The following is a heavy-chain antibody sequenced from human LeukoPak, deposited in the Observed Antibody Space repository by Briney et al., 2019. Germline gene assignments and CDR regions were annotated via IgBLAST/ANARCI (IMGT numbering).Heavy chain of an antibody. D-gene: IGHD5-24*01. CDR2: INPSGGST. V-gene: IGHV1-46*01. Sequence: ASVKVSCKASGYTLTTYYIHWVRQAPGQGHEWMGIINPSGGSTSYAQKFQGRVTMTRDTSTSTVYMELSSLRSEDTAVYYCARGGPGVDGYNYAFDIWGQGTRVTVSS. CDR1: GYTLTTYY. J-gene: IGHJ3*02. CDR3: ARGGPGVDGYNYAFDI.